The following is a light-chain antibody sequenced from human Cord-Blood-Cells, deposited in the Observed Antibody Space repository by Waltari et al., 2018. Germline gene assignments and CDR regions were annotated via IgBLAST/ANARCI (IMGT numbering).Light chain of an antibody. CDR3: QPSYSTPFT. V-gene: IGKV1-39*01. CDR2: APS. CDR1: QSISSY. J-gene: IGKJ3*01. Sequence: ERVSITGLASQSISSYLHWYPEKPGKGPKLLTYAPSSLQSWVPSRFSVSESGTDYTLTIRSRLPEDLATNYCQPSYSTPFTFGPVPKVDIQ.